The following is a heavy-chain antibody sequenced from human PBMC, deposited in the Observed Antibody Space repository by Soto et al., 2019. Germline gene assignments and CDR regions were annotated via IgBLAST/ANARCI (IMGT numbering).Heavy chain of an antibody. Sequence: EVQLLDSGGGLVQPGGSLRLSCAASGFMFSCCAMSWVRQAPGKGPEWVSTIHGDGDYSHYTDSVEGRFTISRDNSRNTLYLQMDSLRADDTATYYCAKNRGAGDYTNWSFAVWGRGTLVAVSS. V-gene: IGHV3-23*01. J-gene: IGHJ2*01. CDR3: AKNRGAGDYTNWSFAV. D-gene: IGHD2-2*02. CDR1: GFMFSCCA. CDR2: IHGDGDYS.